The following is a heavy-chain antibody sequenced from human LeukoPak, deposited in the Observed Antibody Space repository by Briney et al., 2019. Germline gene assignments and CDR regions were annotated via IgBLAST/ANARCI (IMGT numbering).Heavy chain of an antibody. Sequence: GGSLRLSCAASGFTFSSYWMNWARQAPGKGLEWVASINHNGNVNYYVDSVKGRFTISRDNAKISLYLQMSNLRAEDTAVYFCARGGGLDVWGQGATVTVSS. V-gene: IGHV3-7*03. CDR1: GFTFSSYW. CDR3: ARGGGLDV. CDR2: INHNGNVN. J-gene: IGHJ6*02. D-gene: IGHD3-16*01.